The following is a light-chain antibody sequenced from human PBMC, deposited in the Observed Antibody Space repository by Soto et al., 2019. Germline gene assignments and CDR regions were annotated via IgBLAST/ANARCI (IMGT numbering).Light chain of an antibody. V-gene: IGKV3-11*01. CDR3: QQRGDWPIT. J-gene: IGKJ5*01. CDR1: QSVGSS. Sequence: EMALTQPPGTLSMSPGERATLSCRASQSVGSSLSWYQQKPGQPPRLLISDASNRATGIPARFSGSGSATDFTLTISSLEPEDLAVYYCQQRGDWPITFGQGTRLEI. CDR2: DAS.